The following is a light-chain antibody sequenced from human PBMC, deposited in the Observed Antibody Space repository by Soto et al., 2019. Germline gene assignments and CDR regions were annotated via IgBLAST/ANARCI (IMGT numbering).Light chain of an antibody. J-gene: IGKJ2*03. Sequence: VMTQSPATLSVSPGERATLSCWASEGVSSHLAWYQQQPGQAPRLLMYDASTRATGIPARFSGSGSGTEFTLTISSLQSEDSAVYYCQQYHNWYSFGQGSKLEIK. V-gene: IGKV3-15*01. CDR3: QQYHNWYS. CDR2: DAS. CDR1: EGVSSH.